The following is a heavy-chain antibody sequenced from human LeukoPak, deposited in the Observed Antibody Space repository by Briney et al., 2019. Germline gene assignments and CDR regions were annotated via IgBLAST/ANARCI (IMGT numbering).Heavy chain of an antibody. CDR1: GFTFSIYA. CDR2: FSRTAGNT. Sequence: GGSLRLSCAASGFTFSIYAMTWVRQAPGKGLEWVSTFSRTAGNTYYADSVKGRFTISRDTSKNTLYVQMDSLRAEGTAVYYCTKHQDSGSYYDYWGQGTLVTVSS. CDR3: TKHQDSGSYYDY. V-gene: IGHV3-23*01. J-gene: IGHJ4*02. D-gene: IGHD3-10*01.